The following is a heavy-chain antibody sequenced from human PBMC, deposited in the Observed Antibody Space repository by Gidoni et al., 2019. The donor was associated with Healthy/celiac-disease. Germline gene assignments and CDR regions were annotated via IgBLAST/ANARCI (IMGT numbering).Heavy chain of an antibody. Sequence: QVQLVESGGGVVQPGRSLRLPCAASGFTFSSYGMHWVRQAPGKGLEWVAVIWYDGSNKYYADSVKGRFTISRDNSKNTLYLQMNSLRAEDTAVYYCARGPYSSSWYVYYYYYGMDVWGQGTTVTVSS. D-gene: IGHD6-13*01. CDR2: IWYDGSNK. CDR1: GFTFSSYG. V-gene: IGHV3-33*01. J-gene: IGHJ6*02. CDR3: ARGPYSSSWYVYYYYYGMDV.